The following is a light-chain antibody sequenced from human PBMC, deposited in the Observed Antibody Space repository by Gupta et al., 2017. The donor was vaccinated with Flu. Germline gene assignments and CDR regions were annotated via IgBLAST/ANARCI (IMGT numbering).Light chain of an antibody. CDR1: QNINAW. CDR2: EAS. J-gene: IGKJ1*01. Sequence: DIQITQSPSTLSASAGDRVTITCRASQNINAWLAWYQQKPGEPPKLLIYEASTLESGVPSRFSGSGSGIEFTLTISSLQPDDFATYYCQQDNSFSRTFGQGTKVHVK. V-gene: IGKV1-5*03. CDR3: QQDNSFSRT.